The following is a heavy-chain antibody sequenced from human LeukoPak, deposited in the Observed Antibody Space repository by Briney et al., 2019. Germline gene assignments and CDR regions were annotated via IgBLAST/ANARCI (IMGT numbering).Heavy chain of an antibody. Sequence: GESLKISCKGSGYGFVNYWIGWVRQMPGKGLELMVIIFPGDSTTRYSPSFQGQVTISADKSVSTAYLQWSSLKASDTAIYCCARFGGPTFGNWYFDYWGQGTLVTVSS. V-gene: IGHV5-51*01. CDR2: IFPGDSTT. J-gene: IGHJ4*02. CDR1: GYGFVNYW. D-gene: IGHD2/OR15-2a*01. CDR3: ARFGGPTFGNWYFDY.